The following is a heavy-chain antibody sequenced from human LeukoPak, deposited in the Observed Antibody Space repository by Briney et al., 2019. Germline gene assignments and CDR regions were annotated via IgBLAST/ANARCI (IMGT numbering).Heavy chain of an antibody. CDR1: GGSISSSSYY. V-gene: IGHV4-39*01. D-gene: IGHD3-22*01. Sequence: PSETLSLTCTVSGGSISSSSYYWGWIRQPPGKGLEWIGSIYYSGSTYYNPSLKSRVTISVDTSKNQFSLKLSSVTAADTAVYYCARHRHYYDSSGYWFSWFDPWGQGTLVTVSS. CDR3: ARHRHYYDSSGYWFSWFDP. CDR2: IYYSGST. J-gene: IGHJ5*02.